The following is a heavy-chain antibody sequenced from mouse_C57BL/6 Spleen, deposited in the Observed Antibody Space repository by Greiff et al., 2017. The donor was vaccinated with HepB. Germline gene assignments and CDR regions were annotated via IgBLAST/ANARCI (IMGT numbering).Heavy chain of an antibody. CDR2: TFYSGIT. CDR3: ARAGSSYWYFDV. D-gene: IGHD1-1*01. V-gene: IGHV3-3*01. Sequence: EVQRVESGPSLVRPSQTLSLTCTVTGFSINSDCYWIWIRQFPGNKLEYIGYTFYSGITYYNPSLESRTYIKRDTSKNQFSLKLSSVTTEDTATYYWARAGSSYWYFDVWGTGTTVTVSS. CDR1: GFSINSDCY. J-gene: IGHJ1*03.